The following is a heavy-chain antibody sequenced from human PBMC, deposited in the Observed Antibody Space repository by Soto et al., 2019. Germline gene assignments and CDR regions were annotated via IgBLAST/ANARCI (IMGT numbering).Heavy chain of an antibody. D-gene: IGHD2-2*01. CDR1: GGSISSSSYY. CDR3: ARGNFIVVVPAAGNYGMDV. V-gene: IGHV4-39*07. J-gene: IGHJ6*02. CDR2: IYYSGST. Sequence: PSETLSLTCTVSGGSISSSSYYWGWIRQPPGKGLEWIGSIYYSGSTYYNPSLKSRVTISVDTSKNQFSLKLSSVTAADTAVYYCARGNFIVVVPAAGNYGMDVWGQGTTVTVSS.